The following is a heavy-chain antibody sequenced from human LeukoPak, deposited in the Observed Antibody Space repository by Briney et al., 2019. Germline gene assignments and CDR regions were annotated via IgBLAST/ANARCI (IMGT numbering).Heavy chain of an antibody. CDR1: GFTFSSYG. CDR3: TRVQAGRSGLMDV. CDR2: ISYDGSDK. J-gene: IGHJ6*02. Sequence: GGSLRLSCVASGFTFSSYGMHWVRQAPGKGLEWVAVISYDGSDKYYADSVKGRFLISRDNSKNTVYLQTNSLRAEDTALYYCTRVQAGRSGLMDVWGRGTTVTVSS. D-gene: IGHD2-8*02. V-gene: IGHV3-30*03.